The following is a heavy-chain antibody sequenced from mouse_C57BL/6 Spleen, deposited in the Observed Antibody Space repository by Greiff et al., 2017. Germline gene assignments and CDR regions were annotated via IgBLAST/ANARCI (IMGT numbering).Heavy chain of an antibody. CDR1: GYTFTSYW. V-gene: IGHV1-64*01. J-gene: IGHJ4*01. Sequence: QVQLQQPGAELVKPGASVKLSCKASGYTFTSYWMHWVKQRPGQGLEWIGMIHPNSGSTNYNEKFKGKATLTVDKSSSTAYMQLSSLTSEDSAVYYCARWNYYSSRDYYAMDDWGQGTSVTVSS. D-gene: IGHD1-1*01. CDR3: ARWNYYSSRDYYAMDD. CDR2: IHPNSGST.